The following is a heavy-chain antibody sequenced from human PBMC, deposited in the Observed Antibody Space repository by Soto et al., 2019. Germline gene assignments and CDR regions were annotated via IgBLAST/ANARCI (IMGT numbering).Heavy chain of an antibody. CDR1: GGTFSSYA. D-gene: IGHD2-2*01. J-gene: IGHJ2*01. Sequence: QVQLVQSGAEVKKPGSSVKVSCKASGGTFSSYAISWVRQAPGQGLEWMGGIIPIFGTANYAQKFQGRVMITADESTSTAYMELSSLRSEDTAVYYCARGDRVVVLPAAPYWYFDLWGRGTLVTVSS. CDR3: ARGDRVVVLPAAPYWYFDL. V-gene: IGHV1-69*12. CDR2: IIPIFGTA.